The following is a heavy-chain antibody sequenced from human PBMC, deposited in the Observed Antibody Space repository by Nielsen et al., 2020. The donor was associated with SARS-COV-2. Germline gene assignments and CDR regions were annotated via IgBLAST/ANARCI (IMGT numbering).Heavy chain of an antibody. CDR2: ISWNSGSI. CDR1: GFTFAAYA. V-gene: IGHV3-9*01. J-gene: IGHJ6*02. Sequence: GGSLTLSCAASGFTFAAYAMHWVRQAPGKGLEWVSGISWNSGSIGYADSVKGRFTISRDNAKNSLYLQMNSLRAEDTALYYCAKDSSGSGWSDYYGMDVWGQGTTVTVSS. CDR3: AKDSSGSGWSDYYGMDV. D-gene: IGHD6-19*01.